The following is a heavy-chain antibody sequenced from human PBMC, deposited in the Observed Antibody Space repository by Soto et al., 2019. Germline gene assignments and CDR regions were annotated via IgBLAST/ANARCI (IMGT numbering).Heavy chain of an antibody. V-gene: IGHV1-18*01. D-gene: IGHD6-13*01. CDR3: ARDLLALAYSSSPGPFDP. Sequence: ASVKVSRKSCGYTFPYYGIRWLRQAPGKELEWMGWISAYNGNTNYAQKLQGRVTMTTDTSTSTAYMELRSLRSDDTAVYYCARDLLALAYSSSPGPFDPWGQGTMVTVSS. CDR2: ISAYNGNT. J-gene: IGHJ5*02. CDR1: GYTFPYYG.